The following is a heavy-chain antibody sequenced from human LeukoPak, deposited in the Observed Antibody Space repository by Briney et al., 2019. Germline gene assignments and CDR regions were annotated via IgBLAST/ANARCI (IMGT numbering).Heavy chain of an antibody. CDR2: INHSGST. V-gene: IGHV4-34*01. CDR3: ARDRWTIY. D-gene: IGHD3/OR15-3a*01. J-gene: IGHJ4*02. CDR1: GGSFSGYY. Sequence: PSETLSLTCAVYGGSFSGYYWSWIRQPPGKGLEWIGEINHSGSTNYNPSLKSRVTISVDTSKNQFSLKLSSVTAADTAVYYCARDRWTIYWGQGTLVTVSS.